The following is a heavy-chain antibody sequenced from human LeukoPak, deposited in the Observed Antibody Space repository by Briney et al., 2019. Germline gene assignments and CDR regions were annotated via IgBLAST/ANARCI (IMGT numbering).Heavy chain of an antibody. CDR2: IYYSGST. CDR3: ARVSITGTSTDR. J-gene: IGHJ5*02. D-gene: IGHD1-7*01. CDR1: GGSISSYY. V-gene: IGHV4-59*04. Sequence: SEALSLTCTVSGGSISSYYWSWIRQHPGKGLEWIGYIYYSGSTYYNPSLKSRVTISVDTSKNQFSLKLSSVTAADTAVYYCARVSITGTSTDRWGQGTLVTVSS.